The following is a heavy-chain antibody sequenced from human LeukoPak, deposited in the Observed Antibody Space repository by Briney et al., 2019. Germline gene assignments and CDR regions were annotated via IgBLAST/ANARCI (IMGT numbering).Heavy chain of an antibody. V-gene: IGHV3-11*01. Sequence: PGESLRLSCAASGFTLSDYYVSWIRQAPGKGLEWVAFISNSGFTTYYADSVKGRFTVSRDNAKDSVSLQMDSLRADDTARYYCAREDSGGNSFDYWGQGAQVTVS. CDR3: AREDSGGNSFDY. D-gene: IGHD4/OR15-4a*01. CDR2: ISNSGFTT. CDR1: GFTLSDYY. J-gene: IGHJ4*02.